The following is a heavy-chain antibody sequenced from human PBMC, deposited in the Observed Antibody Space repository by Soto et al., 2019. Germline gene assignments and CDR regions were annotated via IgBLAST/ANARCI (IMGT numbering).Heavy chain of an antibody. J-gene: IGHJ4*02. CDR3: AAGEVLWFGFDY. D-gene: IGHD3-10*01. V-gene: IGHV1-58*01. CDR1: GFTFTSSV. CDR2: IVVGSGNT. Sequence: QMQLVQSGPEVKKPGTSVKVSCKASGFTFTSSVVQWVRQARGQRLEWIGWIVVGSGNTNYAQKFQERVTITRDMSTSTAYMELSSLRSEDTAVYYCAAGEVLWFGFDYWGQGTLVTVSS.